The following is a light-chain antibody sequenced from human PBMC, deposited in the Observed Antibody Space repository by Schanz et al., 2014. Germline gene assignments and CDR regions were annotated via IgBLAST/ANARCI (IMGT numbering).Light chain of an antibody. J-gene: IGLJ3*02. Sequence: QSVLTQSPSASASLGASVKLTCTLSSGHTTYAIAWHQQQPETGPRYLMKVNSDGSHNKGDGIPDRFSGSSSGAERYLTISSLQSEDEADYYCQTWSSGIHVFGGGTKLTVL. CDR1: SGHTTYA. CDR3: QTWSSGIHV. CDR2: VNSDGSH. V-gene: IGLV4-69*01.